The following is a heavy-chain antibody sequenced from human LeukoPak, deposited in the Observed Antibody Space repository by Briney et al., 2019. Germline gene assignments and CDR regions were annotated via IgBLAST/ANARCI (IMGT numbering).Heavy chain of an antibody. V-gene: IGHV1-18*01. J-gene: IGHJ4*02. CDR2: NSAYNGNT. CDR1: GYTFTSYG. CDR3: ARDNPYYGDYFDY. Sequence: AASVKVSCKASGYTFTSYGISWVRQAPGQGLEWMGWNSAYNGNTNYAQKLQGRVTMTTDTSTSTAYMELRSLRSDDTPVYYCARDNPYYGDYFDYWGQGTLGTVSS. D-gene: IGHD4-17*01.